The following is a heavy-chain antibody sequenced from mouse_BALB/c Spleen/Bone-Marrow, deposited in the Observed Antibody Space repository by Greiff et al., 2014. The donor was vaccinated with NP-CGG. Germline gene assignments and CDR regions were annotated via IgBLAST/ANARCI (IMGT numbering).Heavy chain of an antibody. Sequence: QVQLKQSGPELVKPGASVKMSCKASGYTFTDYVISWVKQRTGQGLEWIGEIYPGSGSTYYNEKFKGKATLTADKSSNTAYMQISSLTSEDSAVYFCATGTDYWGQGTTLTVSS. CDR3: ATGTDY. D-gene: IGHD4-1*01. V-gene: IGHV1-77*01. CDR1: GYTFTDYV. CDR2: IYPGSGST. J-gene: IGHJ2*01.